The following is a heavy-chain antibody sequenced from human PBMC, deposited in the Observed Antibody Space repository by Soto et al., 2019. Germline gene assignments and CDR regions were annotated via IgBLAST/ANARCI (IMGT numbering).Heavy chain of an antibody. J-gene: IGHJ4*02. CDR3: ARESHGDGSGSYYNSY. Sequence: SETLSLTCTVSGGSISSGGYYWSWIRQHPGKGLEWIGYIYYSGSTYYNPSLKSRVTISVDTSKNQFSLKLSSVTAADTAVYYCARESHGDGSGSYYNSYWGQGTLVTVSS. D-gene: IGHD3-10*01. CDR2: IYYSGST. CDR1: GGSISSGGYY. V-gene: IGHV4-31*03.